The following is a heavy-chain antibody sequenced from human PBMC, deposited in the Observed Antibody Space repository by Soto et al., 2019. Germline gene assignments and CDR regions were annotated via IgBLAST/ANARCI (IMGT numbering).Heavy chain of an antibody. Sequence: SETLSLTCTVSGGSISSYYWSWIRQPPGKGLEWIGFIYYSGTTSYNPSHNSRVTMSVETSKDQLSIKMNSVTAADTAVYYCARESYYGSGATVVAYWGQGTLVTVS. CDR1: GGSISSYY. D-gene: IGHD3-10*01. V-gene: IGHV4-59*01. CDR3: ARESYYGSGATVVAY. J-gene: IGHJ4*02. CDR2: IYYSGTT.